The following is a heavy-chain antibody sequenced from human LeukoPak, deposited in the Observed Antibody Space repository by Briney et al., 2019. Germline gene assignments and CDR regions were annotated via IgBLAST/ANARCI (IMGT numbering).Heavy chain of an antibody. CDR1: GYSISSGYY. CDR2: IYHSGST. Sequence: PSETLSLTCGVPGYSISSGYYWGWIRQPPGKGLEWIGNIYHSGSTYYNPSLKSRVTISVDTSKNQFSLKLSSVTAADTAVYYCARVRIAAADYFDYWGQGTLVTVSS. CDR3: ARVRIAAADYFDY. D-gene: IGHD6-13*01. J-gene: IGHJ4*02. V-gene: IGHV4-38-2*01.